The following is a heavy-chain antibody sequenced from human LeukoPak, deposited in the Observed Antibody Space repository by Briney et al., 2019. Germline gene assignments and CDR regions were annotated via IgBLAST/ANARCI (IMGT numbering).Heavy chain of an antibody. CDR1: GFIFSSYW. CDR2: IKVDGIER. Sequence: GGPLRLSCAASGFIFSSYWMSWVRQSPEKGLEWVANIKVDGIERYYADSVKGRFTISRDNARNSLYLQMNNLRAEDTALYYCARSYSSPNWFDPWGQGTLVTVSS. J-gene: IGHJ5*02. CDR3: ARSYSSPNWFDP. D-gene: IGHD6-13*01. V-gene: IGHV3-7*01.